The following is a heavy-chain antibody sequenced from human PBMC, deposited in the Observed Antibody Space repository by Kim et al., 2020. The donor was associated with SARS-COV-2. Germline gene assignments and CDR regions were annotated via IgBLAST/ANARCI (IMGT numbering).Heavy chain of an antibody. D-gene: IGHD5-12*01. J-gene: IGHJ6*02. CDR1: GGSISSSSYY. V-gene: IGHV4-39*01. CDR3: ARQGGGYSGYDWDV. CDR2: IYYSGST. Sequence: SETLSLTCTVSGGSISSSSYYWGWIRQPPGKGLEWIGSIYYSGSTYYNPSLKSRVTISVDTSKNQFSLKLSSVTAADTAVYYCARQGGGYSGYDWDVWGQGTTVTVSS.